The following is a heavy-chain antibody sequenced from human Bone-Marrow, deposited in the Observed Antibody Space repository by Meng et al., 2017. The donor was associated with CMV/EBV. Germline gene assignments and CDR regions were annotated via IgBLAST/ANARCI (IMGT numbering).Heavy chain of an antibody. V-gene: IGHV1-2*02. D-gene: IGHD1-26*01. CDR3: ARVPVGARGWTSFGY. J-gene: IGHJ4*02. Sequence: SGYTFTGYYMHWVRQAPGQGLEWMGWINPNSGGTNYAQKFQGRVTMTRDTSISTAYMELSRLRSDDTAVYYCARVPVGARGWTSFGYWGQGTLVTVSS. CDR1: GYTFTGYY. CDR2: INPNSGGT.